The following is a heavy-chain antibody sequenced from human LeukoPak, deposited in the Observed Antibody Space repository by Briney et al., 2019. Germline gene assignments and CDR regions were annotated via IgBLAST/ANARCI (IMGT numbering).Heavy chain of an antibody. CDR3: ASDYDSSGYYYA. J-gene: IGHJ5*02. CDR2: IYHSGST. Sequence: SETLSPTCTVSGYSISSGYYWGWIRQPPGKGLEWIGSIYHSGSTYYNPSLKSRVTISVDTSKNQFSLKLSSVTAADTAVYYCASDYDSSGYYYAWGQGTLVTVSS. CDR1: GYSISSGYY. D-gene: IGHD3-22*01. V-gene: IGHV4-38-2*02.